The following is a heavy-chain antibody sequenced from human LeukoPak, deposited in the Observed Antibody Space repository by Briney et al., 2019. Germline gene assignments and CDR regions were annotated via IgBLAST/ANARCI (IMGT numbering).Heavy chain of an antibody. CDR1: GYSFTSYW. V-gene: IGHV5-10-1*01. J-gene: IGHJ5*02. D-gene: IGHD6-13*01. Sequence: GGSLRISCKGSGYSFTSYWISWVRQMPGKGLEWMGRIDPSDSYTNYSPSFQGHVTISADKSISTAYLQWSSLKASDTAMYYCAGVKPYSSSWTNWFDPWGQGTLVTVSS. CDR2: IDPSDSYT. CDR3: AGVKPYSSSWTNWFDP.